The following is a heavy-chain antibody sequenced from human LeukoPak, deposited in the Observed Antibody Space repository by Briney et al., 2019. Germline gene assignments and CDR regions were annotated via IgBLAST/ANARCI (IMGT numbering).Heavy chain of an antibody. CDR3: AKIGVAGIYFDY. CDR1: GFTFSSYA. CDR2: ISYDGSNK. Sequence: GRSLRLSCAASGFTFSSYAMHWVRQAPGKGLEWVAVISYDGSNKYYADSVKGRFTISRDNSKNTLYLQMNSLRVEDTAVYYCAKIGVAGIYFDYWGQGTLVTVSS. D-gene: IGHD6-19*01. V-gene: IGHV3-30-3*02. J-gene: IGHJ4*02.